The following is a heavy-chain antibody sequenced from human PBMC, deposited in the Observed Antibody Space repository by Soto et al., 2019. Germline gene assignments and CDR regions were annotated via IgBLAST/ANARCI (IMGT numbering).Heavy chain of an antibody. D-gene: IGHD2-8*01. CDR2: TYYRSKWYN. CDR3: AREGLGYCTNGVCYTAYNWFDP. J-gene: IGHJ5*02. Sequence: SLTCAVSGDSVSSNRDAWNLIRQSPSSGHEWLGRTYYRSKWYNDYAVSVKSRITINPDTSKNQFSLQLNSVTPEDTAVYYCAREGLGYCTNGVCYTAYNWFDPWGQGNLVTGSS. V-gene: IGHV6-1*01. CDR1: GDSVSSNRDA.